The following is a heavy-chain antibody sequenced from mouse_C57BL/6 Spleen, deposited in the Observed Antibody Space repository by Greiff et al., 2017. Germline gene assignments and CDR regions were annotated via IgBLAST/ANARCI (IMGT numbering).Heavy chain of an antibody. CDR2: IYPGSGST. V-gene: IGHV1-55*01. CDR3: AREIYYYGSSFGY. Sequence: QVQLQQPGAELVKPGASVKMSCKASGYTFTSYWITWVKQRPGQGLEWIGDIYPGSGSTNYNEKFKSKATLTVDTSSSTAYMQLSSLTSKDSAVYYCAREIYYYGSSFGYWGQGTTLTVSS. D-gene: IGHD1-1*01. J-gene: IGHJ2*01. CDR1: GYTFTSYW.